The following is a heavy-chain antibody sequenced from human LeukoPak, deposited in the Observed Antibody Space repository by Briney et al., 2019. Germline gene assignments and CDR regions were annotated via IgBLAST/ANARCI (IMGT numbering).Heavy chain of an antibody. CDR2: ISDSGDDT. V-gene: IGHV3-23*01. D-gene: IGHD6-19*01. J-gene: IGHJ5*02. CDR1: GFTFSNYV. CDR3: VKVGGGGGWYWSP. Sequence: GGSLRLSCTGSGFTFSNYVMSWVRQAPGKRLEWVSGISDSGDDTDYADSVKGRFTISRDNSKNTLFLQMNILRVEDTAVYYCVKVGGGGGWYWSPWGQRTLVTLSS.